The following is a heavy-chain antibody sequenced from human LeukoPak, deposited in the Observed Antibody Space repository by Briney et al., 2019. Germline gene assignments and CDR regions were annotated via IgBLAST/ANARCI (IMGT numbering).Heavy chain of an antibody. D-gene: IGHD6-13*01. CDR2: TYYRSKWHN. CDR3: VRVIATTGYFDY. V-gene: IGHV6-1*01. Sequence: SQTLSLTCAISGDSVSSNSATWNWIRQSPSRCLEWLGRTYYRSKWHNDYAVSVKSRITFTPDTSKNQFSLQLNSVITEDTAVYYCVRVIATTGYFDYWGQGTLVTVSS. CDR1: GDSVSSNSAT. J-gene: IGHJ4*02.